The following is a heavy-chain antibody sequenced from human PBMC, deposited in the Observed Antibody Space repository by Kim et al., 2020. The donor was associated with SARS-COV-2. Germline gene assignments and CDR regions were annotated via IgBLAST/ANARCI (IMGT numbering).Heavy chain of an antibody. CDR3: ARDFKAVAGQGGDYYFDY. CDR2: ISAYNGNT. D-gene: IGHD6-19*01. V-gene: IGHV1-18*01. CDR1: GYTFTSYG. J-gene: IGHJ4*02. Sequence: ASVKVSCKASGYTFTSYGISWVRQAPGQGLEWMGWISAYNGNTNYAQKLQGRVTMTTDTSTSTAYMELRSLRSDDTAVYYCARDFKAVAGQGGDYYFDYWGQGTLVTVSS.